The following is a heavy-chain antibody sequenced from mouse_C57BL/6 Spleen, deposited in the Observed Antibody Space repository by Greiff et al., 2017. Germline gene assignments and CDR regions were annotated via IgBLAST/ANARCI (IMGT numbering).Heavy chain of an antibody. Sequence: EVKVVESGGDLVKPGGSLKLSCAASGFTFSSYGMSWVRQTPDKRLEWVATISSGGSYTYYPDSVKGRFTISRDNAKNTLYLQMSSLKSEDTAMYYCARHGAPLYDGYDYWGQGTTLTVSS. V-gene: IGHV5-6*01. J-gene: IGHJ2*01. D-gene: IGHD2-3*01. CDR3: ARHGAPLYDGYDY. CDR1: GFTFSSYG. CDR2: ISSGGSYT.